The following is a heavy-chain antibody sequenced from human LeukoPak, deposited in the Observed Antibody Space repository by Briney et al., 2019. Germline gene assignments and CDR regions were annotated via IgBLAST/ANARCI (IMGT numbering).Heavy chain of an antibody. J-gene: IGHJ4*02. D-gene: IGHD3-9*01. CDR3: ARGGFLTGSMNHFDC. V-gene: IGHV1-18*01. CDR2: ISPHNRNT. Sequence: ASVKVSCKASGYTFTSYGINWVRQAPGQGLEWLGRISPHNRNTHSAQKFQGRVTMTTDISTITAYMELRSLRSDDTAVYYCARGGFLTGSMNHFDCWGQGTLVSVSS. CDR1: GYTFTSYG.